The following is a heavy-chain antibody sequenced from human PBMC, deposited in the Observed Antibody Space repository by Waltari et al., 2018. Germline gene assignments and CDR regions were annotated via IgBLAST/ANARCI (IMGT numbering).Heavy chain of an antibody. V-gene: IGHV4-59*11. CDR3: VRGKLGFCTGSSCHLDL. CDR1: GEPSRTQF. Sequence: VQVQESGPGLEKHSATVSLTRTVPGEPSRTQFWTWIPQPPQKGLDWTGNIHYRGTTNYTPSLKSRVAISLDTSKNHLSLRLDSVTAADTALYFCVRGKLGFCTGSSCHLDLWGRGTLVTVSS. D-gene: IGHD2-8*02. J-gene: IGHJ5*02. CDR2: IHYRGTT.